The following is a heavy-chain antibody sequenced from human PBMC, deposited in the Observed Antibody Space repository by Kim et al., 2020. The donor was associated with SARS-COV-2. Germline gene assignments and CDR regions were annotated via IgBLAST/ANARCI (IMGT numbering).Heavy chain of an antibody. J-gene: IGHJ4*01. CDR3: ARVKGNYDFWSGYFYFDY. CDR1: GGSFSGYY. Sequence: SETLSLTCAVYGGSFSGYYWSWIRQPPGKGLEWIGEINHSGSTNYNPSLKSRVTISVDTSKNQFSLKLSSVTAADTAVYYCARVKGNYDFWSGYFYFDY. V-gene: IGHV4-34*01. D-gene: IGHD3-3*01. CDR2: INHSGST.